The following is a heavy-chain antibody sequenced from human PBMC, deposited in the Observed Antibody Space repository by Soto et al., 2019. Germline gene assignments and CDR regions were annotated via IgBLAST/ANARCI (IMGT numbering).Heavy chain of an antibody. J-gene: IGHJ6*02. CDR2: INSDGSST. D-gene: IGHD3-22*01. V-gene: IGHV3-74*01. Sequence: LRLSCAASGFTFSSYWMHWVRQAPGKGLVWVSRINSDGSSTSYADSVKGRFTISRDNAKNTLYLQMNSLRAEDTAVYYCARDDPATYSSGYYYYYYGMDVWGQGTTVTVSS. CDR3: ARDDPATYSSGYYYYYYGMDV. CDR1: GFTFSSYW.